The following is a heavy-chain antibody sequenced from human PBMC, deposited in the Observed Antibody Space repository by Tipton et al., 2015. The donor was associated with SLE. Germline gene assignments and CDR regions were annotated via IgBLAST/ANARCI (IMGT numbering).Heavy chain of an antibody. CDR2: ISFDGSNT. V-gene: IGHV3-30*04. CDR3: ATQLGMDAFHI. Sequence: RSLRLSCAASGFTFNSYSMHWVRQAPGKGLEWVALISFDGSNTYYADSMKGRFTISRDNSKNTLYLQMNSLRADDTAVYYCATQLGMDAFHIWGQGTLVTVSS. J-gene: IGHJ3*02. D-gene: IGHD7-27*01. CDR1: GFTFNSYS.